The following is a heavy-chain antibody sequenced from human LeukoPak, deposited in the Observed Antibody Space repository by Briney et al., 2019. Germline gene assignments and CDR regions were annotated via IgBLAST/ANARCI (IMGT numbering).Heavy chain of an antibody. Sequence: SGTLSLTCTVSGGSISSYYWSWIRQPPGKGLEWIGYIYYSGSTNYNPSLKSRVTISVDTSKNQFSLKLSSVTAADTAVYYCARVGIAAAGNKNWFDPWGQGTLVTVSS. J-gene: IGHJ5*02. D-gene: IGHD6-13*01. CDR2: IYYSGST. CDR3: ARVGIAAAGNKNWFDP. CDR1: GGSISSYY. V-gene: IGHV4-59*01.